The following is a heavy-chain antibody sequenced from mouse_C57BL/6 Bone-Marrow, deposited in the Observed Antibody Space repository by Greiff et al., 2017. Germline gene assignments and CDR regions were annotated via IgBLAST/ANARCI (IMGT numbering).Heavy chain of an antibody. V-gene: IGHV5-4*01. D-gene: IGHD1-1*01. CDR3: AREGYGSSGGYFDV. CDR1: GFTFSSYA. CDR2: ISDGGSYT. Sequence: EVMLVESGGGLVKPGGSLKLSCAASGFTFSSYAMSWVRQTPEERLEWVATISDGGSYTYYPDNVKGRFTISRDNAKNNLYLQMSHLKSEDTAMYYCAREGYGSSGGYFDVWGTGTTVTVSS. J-gene: IGHJ1*03.